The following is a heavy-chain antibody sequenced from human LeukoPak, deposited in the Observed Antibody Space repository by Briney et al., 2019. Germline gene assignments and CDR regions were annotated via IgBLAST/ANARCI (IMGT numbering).Heavy chain of an antibody. Sequence: PSETLSLTCAVYGGSFSGYYWSWIRQPPGKGLEWIGEINHSGSTNYNPSLKSRVTISVDTSKNQFSLKLSSVTAADTAVYYCARGEGLRYFDWLLYSVPYFDYWGQGTLVTVSS. CDR3: ARGEGLRYFDWLLYSVPYFDY. J-gene: IGHJ4*02. CDR1: GGSFSGYY. V-gene: IGHV4-34*01. D-gene: IGHD3-9*01. CDR2: INHSGST.